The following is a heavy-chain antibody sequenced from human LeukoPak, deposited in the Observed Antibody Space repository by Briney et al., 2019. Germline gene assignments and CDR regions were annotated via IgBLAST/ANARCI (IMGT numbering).Heavy chain of an antibody. CDR3: ARIPKTTYFDY. V-gene: IGHV3-53*01. CDR2: IYSGGST. D-gene: IGHD4-11*01. Sequence: GGSLRLSCAASGFTVSGKYMTWVRQAPGKGLEWVSVIYSGGSTDYADSVKGRFAISRDNSENTLHLQMNSLRAEDTAVYYCARIPKTTYFDYWGQGTLVTVSS. CDR1: GFTVSGKY. J-gene: IGHJ4*02.